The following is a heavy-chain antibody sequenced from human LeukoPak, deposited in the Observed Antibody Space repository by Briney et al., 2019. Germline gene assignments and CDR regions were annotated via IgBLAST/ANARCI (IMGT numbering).Heavy chain of an antibody. CDR1: GYTFTGYY. CDR2: INPNSGGT. CDR3: AKDKAHINYYGSRKETYYYGMDV. Sequence: ASVKVSCKASGYTFTGYYMHWVRQAPGQGLEWMGWINPNSGGTNYAQKFQGRVTMTTDTSTSTAYMELRSLRSDDTAVYYCAKDKAHINYYGSRKETYYYGMDVWGQGTTVTVSS. D-gene: IGHD3-10*01. V-gene: IGHV1-2*02. J-gene: IGHJ6*02.